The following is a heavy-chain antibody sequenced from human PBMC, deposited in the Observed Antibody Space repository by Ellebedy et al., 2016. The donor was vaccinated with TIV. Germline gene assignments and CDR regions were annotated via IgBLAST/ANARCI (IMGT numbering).Heavy chain of an antibody. CDR2: IYPGDSDT. J-gene: IGHJ4*02. V-gene: IGHV5-51*01. D-gene: IGHD1-26*01. CDR1: GYSFTSYW. CDR3: ASSPLAPTQYNGTYRAFDY. Sequence: GESLKISXKGSGYSFTSYWIGWVRQMPGKGLEWMGIIYPGDSDTRYSPSFQGQVTISADKSISTAYLQWSSLKASDTAMYYCASSPLAPTQYNGTYRAFDYWGQGTLVTVSS.